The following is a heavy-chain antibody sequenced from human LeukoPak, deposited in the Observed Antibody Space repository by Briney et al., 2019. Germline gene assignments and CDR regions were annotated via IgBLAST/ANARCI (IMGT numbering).Heavy chain of an antibody. CDR3: SREFPFCGADCFSGVFDI. J-gene: IGHJ3*02. CDR2: ISAYNGNT. D-gene: IGHD2-21*02. V-gene: IGHV1-18*01. CDR1: GYTFTSYG. Sequence: GASVKVSCKASGYTFTSYGISWVRQAPGQGLEWMGWISAYNGNTNYAQKLQGRVTMTIDTSTTTAYMELRSLRSDDTAVYYCSREFPFCGADCFSGVFDIWGQGTMVTVS.